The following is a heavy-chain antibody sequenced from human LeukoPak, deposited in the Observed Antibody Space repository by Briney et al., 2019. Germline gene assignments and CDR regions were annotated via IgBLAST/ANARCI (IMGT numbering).Heavy chain of an antibody. J-gene: IGHJ4*02. CDR3: TRSQNYYGSGDY. D-gene: IGHD3-10*01. CDR1: GDSVSNGNYY. CDR2: IYYSGST. Sequence: PSETLSLTCTVSGDSVSNGNYYWSWLRQPPGKALEWIGYIYYSGSTYYNPSLEGRVTISVDTSKNQFSVKLRSVTAADTAVYYWTRSQNYYGSGDYWSQGTLVTVSS. V-gene: IGHV4-61*01.